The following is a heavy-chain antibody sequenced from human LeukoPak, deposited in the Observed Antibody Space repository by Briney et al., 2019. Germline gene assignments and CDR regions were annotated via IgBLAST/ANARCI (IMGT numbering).Heavy chain of an antibody. CDR2: ISGSGDST. CDR1: GFTFSSYA. V-gene: IGHV3-23*01. Sequence: GGSLRLSCAASGFTFSSYAMSWVRQAPGKGLEWVSFISGSGDSTYYADSVKGRFTISRDNSENTLYLQMNSLGAEDTAVYFCAKAELILKYYRYFGMDVWGQGTTVTVSS. CDR3: AKAELILKYYRYFGMDV. D-gene: IGHD1-26*01. J-gene: IGHJ6*02.